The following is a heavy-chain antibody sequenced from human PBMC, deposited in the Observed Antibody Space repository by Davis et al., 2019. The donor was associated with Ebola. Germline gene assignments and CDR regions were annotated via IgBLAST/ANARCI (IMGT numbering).Heavy chain of an antibody. V-gene: IGHV3-23*01. Sequence: GESLKISCAASGFTFSSYAMSWVRQAPGKGLEWVSAISGSGGSTYYADSVKGRFTISRDNSKNTLYLQMNSLRAEDTAVYHCAKDWSSGWYGMDVWGKGTTVTVSS. CDR3: AKDWSSGWYGMDV. J-gene: IGHJ6*04. D-gene: IGHD6-19*01. CDR1: GFTFSSYA. CDR2: ISGSGGST.